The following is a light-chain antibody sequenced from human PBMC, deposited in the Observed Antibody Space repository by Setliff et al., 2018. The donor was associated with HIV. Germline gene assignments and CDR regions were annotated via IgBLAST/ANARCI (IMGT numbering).Light chain of an antibody. V-gene: IGLV2-23*02. CDR1: SSDVGSYNL. Sequence: QSALTQPASVSGSPGQSITISCTGTSSDVGSYNLVSWYQQHPGKAPKVMIYEVTKRPSEVSNRFSGSKSGNAASLTISGLQAEDEADYYCCSYAGSSTFPYVFGTGTKVTVL. CDR2: EVT. CDR3: CSYAGSSTFPYV. J-gene: IGLJ1*01.